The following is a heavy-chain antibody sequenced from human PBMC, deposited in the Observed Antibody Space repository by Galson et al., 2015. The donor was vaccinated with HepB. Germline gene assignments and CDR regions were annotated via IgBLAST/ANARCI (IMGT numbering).Heavy chain of an antibody. J-gene: IGHJ4*02. CDR3: VTHNNWRNDF. CDR2: IDNGKSRT. D-gene: IGHD1-20*01. V-gene: IGHV3-74*03. CDR1: GFTFNSFW. Sequence: SLRLSCAVSGFTFNSFWIHWVRQVPGKGLVWVSGIDNGKSRTTYADSVKGRFTISRDNAKNSLYLQMNSLRAEDTAVYHCVTHNNWRNDFWGQGTLVTVYS.